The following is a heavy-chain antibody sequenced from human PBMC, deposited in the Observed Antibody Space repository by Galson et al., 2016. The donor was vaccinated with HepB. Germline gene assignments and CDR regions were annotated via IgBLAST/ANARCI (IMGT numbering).Heavy chain of an antibody. CDR2: INEHGSIT. J-gene: IGHJ4*02. Sequence: SLRLSCAGSGYTFSTYWMHWVRQVPGKGLVWVARINEHGSITNYADSVDGRVTIPSDNTKNTLYLQLNSLRADDTALYYCVRDLAGQGGYWSPGTLVTVSS. CDR3: VRDLAGQGGY. V-gene: IGHV3-74*01. CDR1: GYTFSTYW. D-gene: IGHD6-13*01.